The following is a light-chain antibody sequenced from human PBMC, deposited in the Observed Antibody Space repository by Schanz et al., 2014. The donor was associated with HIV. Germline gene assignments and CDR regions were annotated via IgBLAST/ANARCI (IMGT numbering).Light chain of an antibody. J-gene: IGKJ3*01. Sequence: EIGLTQSPGTLSLSPGEGGTLSCRASQSVGSNWLAWYQQKPGQAPRLLISGASTRATNIPARFSGSGSGTEFTLTITSLQPDDFATYYCQQYNDYPLTFGPGTKVDV. CDR2: GAS. CDR1: QSVGSN. CDR3: QQYNDYPLT. V-gene: IGKV3-15*01.